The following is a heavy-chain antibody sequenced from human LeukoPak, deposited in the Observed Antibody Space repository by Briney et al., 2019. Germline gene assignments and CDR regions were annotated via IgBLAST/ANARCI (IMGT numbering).Heavy chain of an antibody. Sequence: SETLSLTCTVSGGSVSDYYWSWIRQSPGKGLEWIGYIYYTGSSSYNPSLRSRVTISADTSKNQFSLKLSSVTAADTAVYYCARPRTRIAAAGSFDYWGQGTLVTVSS. CDR2: IYYTGSS. D-gene: IGHD6-13*01. V-gene: IGHV4-59*02. CDR1: GGSVSDYY. CDR3: ARPRTRIAAAGSFDY. J-gene: IGHJ4*02.